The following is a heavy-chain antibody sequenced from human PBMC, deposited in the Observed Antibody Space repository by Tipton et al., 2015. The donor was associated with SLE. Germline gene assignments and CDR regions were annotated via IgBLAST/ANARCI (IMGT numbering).Heavy chain of an antibody. J-gene: IGHJ6*02. V-gene: IGHV4-4*07. CDR2: IHTSETT. CDR1: SGSISSRY. D-gene: IGHD3-3*01. CDR3: ARILPDSFFYGMDV. Sequence: TLSLTCTVSSGSISSRYWTWIRQPAGKGLEWIGRIHTSETTAYNPSLQSRVTMSVDTSKKQFSLNLTSVTAADTAVYYCARILPDSFFYGMDVWGQGTTVTVSS.